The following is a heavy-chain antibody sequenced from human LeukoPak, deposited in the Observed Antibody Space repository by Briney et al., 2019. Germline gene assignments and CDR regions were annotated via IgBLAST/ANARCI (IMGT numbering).Heavy chain of an antibody. D-gene: IGHD2-15*01. CDR3: AGNDCSGGSCYAGAFDI. J-gene: IGHJ3*02. Sequence: SVKVSCKASGGTFSSYAISWVRQAPGQGLEWMGRIIPIFGTANYAQKFQGRVTITTDESTSTAYMELSSLRSEDTAVYYCAGNDCSGGSCYAGAFDIWGQGTMVTVSS. CDR1: GGTFSSYA. V-gene: IGHV1-69*05. CDR2: IIPIFGTA.